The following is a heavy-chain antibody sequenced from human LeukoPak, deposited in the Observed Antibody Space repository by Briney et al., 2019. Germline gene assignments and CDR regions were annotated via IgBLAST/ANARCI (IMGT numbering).Heavy chain of an antibody. Sequence: GGFLSLSCAASGFTFSSYSMNWVRQAPGKGLEWVSSISSSSIYIYYADSVKGRFTISRDNAKNSLYLQMNSLRAEDTAVYYCAHSSGWSEYYFDYWGRGTLVTVSS. J-gene: IGHJ4*02. V-gene: IGHV3-21*04. D-gene: IGHD6-19*01. CDR3: AHSSGWSEYYFDY. CDR2: ISSSSIYI. CDR1: GFTFSSYS.